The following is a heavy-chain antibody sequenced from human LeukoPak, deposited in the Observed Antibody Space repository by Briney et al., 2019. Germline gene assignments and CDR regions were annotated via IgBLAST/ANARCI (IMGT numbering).Heavy chain of an antibody. V-gene: IGHV1-69*13. CDR3: AWGYSGYDFRFDY. J-gene: IGHJ4*02. CDR1: GSTFSSYA. Sequence: SVKVSCKASGSTFSSYAISWVRQAPGQGLEWMGGIIPIFGTANYAQKFQGRVTITADESTSTAYMELSSLRSEDTAVYYCAWGYSGYDFRFDYWGQGTLVTVSS. D-gene: IGHD5-12*01. CDR2: IIPIFGTA.